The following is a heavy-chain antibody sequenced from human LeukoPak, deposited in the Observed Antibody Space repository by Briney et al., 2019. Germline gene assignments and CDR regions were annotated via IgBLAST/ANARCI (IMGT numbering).Heavy chain of an antibody. J-gene: IGHJ4*02. CDR1: GFTFTTYW. V-gene: IGHV3-7*01. CDR2: IKQDGNEK. Sequence: GGSLRLSCAASGFTFTTYWMSWVRQAPGKGLEWVANIKQDGNEKYYVDSVKGRFTISRDNAKNSLYLQMNSLRAEDTAVYYCARGDLVVTLEGPIDYWGQGTLVTVS. CDR3: ARGDLVVTLEGPIDY. D-gene: IGHD2-21*02.